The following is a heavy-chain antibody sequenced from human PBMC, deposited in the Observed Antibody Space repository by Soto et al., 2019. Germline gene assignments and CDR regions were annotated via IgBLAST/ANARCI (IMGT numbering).Heavy chain of an antibody. J-gene: IGHJ6*02. CDR2: MNPNSGNT. CDR1: GYTFTSYD. Sequence: ASVKVSCKASGYTFTSYDINWVRQATGQGLEWMGWMNPNSGNTGYAQKFQGRVTMTRNTSISTAYMELSSLRSEDTAVYYCATSGLYDFWSGYYNYYYYYGTDVWGQGTTVTVSS. V-gene: IGHV1-8*01. CDR3: ATSGLYDFWSGYYNYYYYYGTDV. D-gene: IGHD3-3*01.